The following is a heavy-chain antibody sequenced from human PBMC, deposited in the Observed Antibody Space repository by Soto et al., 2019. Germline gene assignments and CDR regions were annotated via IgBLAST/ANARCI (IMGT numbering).Heavy chain of an antibody. J-gene: IGHJ4*02. CDR3: AHTRITMVRGVPFDY. CDR2: IYWDDDK. Sequence: QITLKESGPPLVKPTQTLTLTCTFSGFSLSTSGVGVGWIRQPPGKALEWLALIYWDDDKRYSPSLKSRLTITKDTSKNQVVLTMTNMDPVDTATYYCAHTRITMVRGVPFDYWGQGTLVTVSS. V-gene: IGHV2-5*02. CDR1: GFSLSTSGVG. D-gene: IGHD3-10*01.